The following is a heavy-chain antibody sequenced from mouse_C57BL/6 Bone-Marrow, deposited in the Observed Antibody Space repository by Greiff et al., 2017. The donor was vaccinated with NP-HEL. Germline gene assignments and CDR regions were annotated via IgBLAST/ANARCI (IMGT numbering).Heavy chain of an antibody. CDR3: ARSPLLSPYAMDY. J-gene: IGHJ4*01. CDR2: IRNKANGYTT. D-gene: IGHD2-10*01. Sequence: EVKLVESGGGLVQPGGSLSLSCAASGFTFTDYYMSWVRQPPGKALEWLGFIRNKANGYTTEYSASVKGRFTISRDNSQSILYLQMNALRAEDSATYYCARSPLLSPYAMDYWGQGTSVTVSS. V-gene: IGHV7-3*01. CDR1: GFTFTDYY.